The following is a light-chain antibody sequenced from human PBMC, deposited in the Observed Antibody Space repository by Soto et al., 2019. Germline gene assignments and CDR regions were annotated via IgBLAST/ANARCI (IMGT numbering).Light chain of an antibody. CDR1: SSNIGSKT. J-gene: IGLJ3*02. CDR2: SND. V-gene: IGLV1-44*01. Sequence: QSVLTQSPSASGTPGQTVTISCSGSSSNIGSKTVNWYQQLPGTAPKLLIYSNDQRPSGVPDRFSGSKSGTSASLAISGLQSEDEADYYCAAWDDSLKGVFGGGTKVTVL. CDR3: AAWDDSLKGV.